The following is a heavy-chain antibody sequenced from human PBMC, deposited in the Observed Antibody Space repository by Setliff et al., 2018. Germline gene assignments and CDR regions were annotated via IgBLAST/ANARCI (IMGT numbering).Heavy chain of an antibody. J-gene: IGHJ4*02. Sequence: GASVKVSCKASGYTFISYGISWVRQAPGQGLEWMGWINPNSGGTNYAQKFQGWVTMTRDTSIRTAYMELRSLRSDDTAVYYCARGAAAGYYFGYWGQGTLVTVSS. CDR2: INPNSGGT. CDR1: GYTFISYG. V-gene: IGHV1-2*04. D-gene: IGHD6-13*01. CDR3: ARGAAAGYYFGY.